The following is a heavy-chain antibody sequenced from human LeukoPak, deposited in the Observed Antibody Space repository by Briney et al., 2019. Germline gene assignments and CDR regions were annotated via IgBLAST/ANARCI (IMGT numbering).Heavy chain of an antibody. CDR2: ISAYNGNT. Sequence: ASVKVSCKASGYTFTSYGISWVRQAPGQGLEWMGWISAYNGNTNYAQKLQGRVTMTTDTSTSTAYMELRSLRSDDTAVYYCARDLYYDSRGYYLLYDYWGQGTLVTVSS. V-gene: IGHV1-18*01. D-gene: IGHD3-22*01. CDR1: GYTFTSYG. J-gene: IGHJ4*02. CDR3: ARDLYYDSRGYYLLYDY.